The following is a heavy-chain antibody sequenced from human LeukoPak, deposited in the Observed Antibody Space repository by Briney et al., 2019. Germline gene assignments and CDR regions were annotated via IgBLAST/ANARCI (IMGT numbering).Heavy chain of an antibody. CDR2: ISAYNGNT. Sequence: ASVKVSCKASGYTFTSYGISCVRQAPGQGLECMGWISAYNGNTSYAQKLQGRVTMTTDTSTSTAYMELRSLRSDDSAVYYCARRGSGSRNWFDPWGQGTLVTVSS. V-gene: IGHV1-18*01. J-gene: IGHJ5*02. CDR1: GYTFTSYG. CDR3: ARRGSGSRNWFDP. D-gene: IGHD1-26*01.